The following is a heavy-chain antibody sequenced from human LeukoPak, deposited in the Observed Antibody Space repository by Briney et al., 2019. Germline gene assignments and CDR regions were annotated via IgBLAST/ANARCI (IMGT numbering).Heavy chain of an antibody. Sequence: ASVKVSCKASGYTFTGCYMYWVRQAPGQGLEWMGWINPDSGGTNYAQKFQGRVTMTRDTSISTAYMELSRLRSDDTAVYYCARTGYSSTYRFTGDYWGQGTLVTVSS. CDR2: INPDSGGT. CDR1: GYTFTGCY. D-gene: IGHD6-13*01. CDR3: ARTGYSSTYRFTGDY. V-gene: IGHV1-2*02. J-gene: IGHJ4*02.